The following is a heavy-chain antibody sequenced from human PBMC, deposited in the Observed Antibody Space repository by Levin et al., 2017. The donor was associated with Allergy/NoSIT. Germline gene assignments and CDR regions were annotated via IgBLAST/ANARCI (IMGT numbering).Heavy chain of an antibody. D-gene: IGHD3-10*01. CDR3: AKGFSMVRGVIMGDYYFDY. J-gene: IGHJ4*02. V-gene: IGHV3-9*01. Sequence: GGSLRLSCAASGFTFDDYAMHWVRQAPGKGLEWVSGISWNSGSIGYADSVKGRFTISRDNAKNSLYLQMNSLRAEDTALYYCAKGFSMVRGVIMGDYYFDYWGQGTLVTVSS. CDR1: GFTFDDYA. CDR2: ISWNSGSI.